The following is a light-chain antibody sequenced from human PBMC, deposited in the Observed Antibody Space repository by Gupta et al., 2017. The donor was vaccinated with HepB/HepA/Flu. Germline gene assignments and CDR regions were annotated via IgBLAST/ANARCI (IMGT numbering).Light chain of an antibody. Sequence: EIVLTQSPGTLSLSPGERATLSCRASQSVSSSYLDWYQQNPGQAPRLPIYGASSRATGVPDRLSGSGSVSDLSLSSSIRESADFAVYYWQHDGRRLTFGGGTKVEIK. CDR3: QHDGRRLT. CDR2: GAS. J-gene: IGKJ4*01. V-gene: IGKV3-20*01. CDR1: QSVSSSY.